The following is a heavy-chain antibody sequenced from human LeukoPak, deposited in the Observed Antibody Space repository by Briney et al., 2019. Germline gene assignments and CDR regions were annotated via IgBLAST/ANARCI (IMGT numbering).Heavy chain of an antibody. J-gene: IGHJ4*02. CDR3: ARRGYSYGFNYFDY. V-gene: IGHV3-11*01. D-gene: IGHD5-18*01. CDR2: ISSSGSTI. Sequence: GGSLRLSCAASGFTFSDYYMSWIRQAPGKGLEWVSYISSSGSTIYYADSVKGRFTISRDNSKNTLYLQMNSLRAEDTAVYYCARRGYSYGFNYFDYWGQGTLVTVSS. CDR1: GFTFSDYY.